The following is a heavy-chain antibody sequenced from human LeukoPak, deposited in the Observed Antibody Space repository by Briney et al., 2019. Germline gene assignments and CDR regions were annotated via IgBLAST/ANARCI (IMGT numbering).Heavy chain of an antibody. CDR1: GFTFSNAW. CDR2: IKSKTDGGTT. D-gene: IGHD4-4*01. V-gene: IGHV3-15*01. CDR3: ARLFTKTTLLFDY. Sequence: PGGSLRLFCAASGFTFSNAWMSWVRQAPGKGLEWVGRIKSKTDGGTTDYAAPVKGRFTISRDDSKNTLYLQMNSLRAEDTAVYYCARLFTKTTLLFDYWGQGTLVTVSS. J-gene: IGHJ4*02.